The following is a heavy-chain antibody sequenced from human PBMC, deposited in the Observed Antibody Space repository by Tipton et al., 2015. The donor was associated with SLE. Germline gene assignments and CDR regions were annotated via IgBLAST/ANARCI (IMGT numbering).Heavy chain of an antibody. CDR2: IYYSGST. Sequence: TLSLTCTVSGGSISSYYWSWIRQPPGKGLEWIGYIYYSGSTNYNPSLKSRVTISVDTSKNQFSLKLSSVTAADTAVYYCARQQSPGDWFASLSAFDIWGQGTMVTVSS. CDR1: GGSISSYY. V-gene: IGHV4-59*08. CDR3: ARQQSPGDWFASLSAFDI. J-gene: IGHJ3*02. D-gene: IGHD2-21*02.